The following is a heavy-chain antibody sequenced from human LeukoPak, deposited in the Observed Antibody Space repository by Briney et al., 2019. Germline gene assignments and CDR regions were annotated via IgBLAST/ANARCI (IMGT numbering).Heavy chain of an antibody. J-gene: IGHJ4*02. V-gene: IGHV1-2*02. CDR3: ARMWELLYYFDY. D-gene: IGHD1-26*01. CDR2: LNPNSGGT. Sequence: ASVKVSCKASGYPFTGYYIHWVRQAPGQGLEWMGWLNPNSGGTNYAQKFQGRVTMTRDTSLSTAYMELRGLRSDDTAVYYCARMWELLYYFDYWGPGTLVTVSS. CDR1: GYPFTGYY.